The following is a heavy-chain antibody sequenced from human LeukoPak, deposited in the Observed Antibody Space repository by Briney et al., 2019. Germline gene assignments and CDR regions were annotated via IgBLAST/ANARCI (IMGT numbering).Heavy chain of an antibody. CDR2: INYDERKK. J-gene: IGHJ3*02. V-gene: IGHV3-30*02. Sequence: GGSLRLSCVASGFTFNTYGLHWVRQAPGRGLEWVAFINYDERKKNYIDSVKGRFSISRDNSRNTLYLEMNSLGAEDTAMYYCARGAYSYGPYDALDIWGQGTMVTVSS. D-gene: IGHD5-18*01. CDR1: GFTFNTYG. CDR3: ARGAYSYGPYDALDI.